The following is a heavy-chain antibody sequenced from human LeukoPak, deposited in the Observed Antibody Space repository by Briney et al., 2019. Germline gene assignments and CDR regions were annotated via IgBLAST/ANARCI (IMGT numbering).Heavy chain of an antibody. CDR1: GFTLSSYW. CDR2: IKQDGGEK. V-gene: IGHV3-7*01. Sequence: GGSLRLSCAASGFTLSSYWMSWVRQAPGKGLEWVANIKQDGGEKYYLESVRGRFTISRDNAKNSLYLQTNSLRAEDTAVYYCARWLQLGGIEGSFDYWGQGTLVTVSS. D-gene: IGHD5-24*01. CDR3: ARWLQLGGIEGSFDY. J-gene: IGHJ4*02.